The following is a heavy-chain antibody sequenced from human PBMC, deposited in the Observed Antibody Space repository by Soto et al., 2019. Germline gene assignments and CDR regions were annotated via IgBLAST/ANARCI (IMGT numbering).Heavy chain of an antibody. Sequence: GASVKVSCKASGCTFSSYAISWVRQAPGQGLEWMGGIIPIFGTANYARKFQGRVTITADESTSTAYMELSSLRSEDTAVYYCAISGLAGGWYTGPVNWFDPWGQGTLVTVSS. CDR3: AISGLAGGWYTGPVNWFDP. CDR1: GCTFSSYA. J-gene: IGHJ5*02. CDR2: IIPIFGTA. D-gene: IGHD6-19*01. V-gene: IGHV1-69*13.